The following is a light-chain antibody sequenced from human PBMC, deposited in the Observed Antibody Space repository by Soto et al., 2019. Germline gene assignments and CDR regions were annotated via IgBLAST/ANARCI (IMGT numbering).Light chain of an antibody. CDR2: GAS. CDR3: QQYTTYPIT. J-gene: IGKJ5*01. Sequence: DIQMTQSPSSLSASIGDTVTITCRASQGINSHLAWYQQKPEKAPKSLIHGASNLQTGVPSRFSGSVSGTDFTLTITSLQPEDLATYYCQQYTTYPITFGQRTRLE. CDR1: QGINSH. V-gene: IGKV1D-16*01.